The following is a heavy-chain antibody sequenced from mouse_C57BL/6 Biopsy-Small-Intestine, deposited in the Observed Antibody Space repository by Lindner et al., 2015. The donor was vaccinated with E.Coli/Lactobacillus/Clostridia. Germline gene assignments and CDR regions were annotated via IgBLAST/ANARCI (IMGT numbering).Heavy chain of an antibody. D-gene: IGHD4-1*01. CDR1: GYAFTEYT. CDR3: ARHEEDGYWAYAMDY. Sequence: VQLQESGAELVKPGASVKLSCKASGYAFTEYTIHWIKQRSGQGLEWIGWFYPGSGSIKYNEKFKDKATLTADKSSSTVYMELSRLTSEDSAVYFCARHEEDGYWAYAMDYWGQGTSVTVSS. J-gene: IGHJ4*01. CDR2: FYPGSGSI. V-gene: IGHV1-62-2*01.